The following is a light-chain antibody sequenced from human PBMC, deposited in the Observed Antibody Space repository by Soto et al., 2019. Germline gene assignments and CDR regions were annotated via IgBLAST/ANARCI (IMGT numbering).Light chain of an antibody. CDR1: SSNIGAGYD. CDR2: GNS. J-gene: IGLJ1*01. Sequence: QAVVTQPPSASGTPGQRVTISCTGSSSNIGAGYDVHWYQQLPGTAPKLLIYGNSNRPSGVPDRFSGSKSGTSASLAITGLQAEDEADYYCQSYDSSLSGDVFGTGTKLTVL. V-gene: IGLV1-40*01. CDR3: QSYDSSLSGDV.